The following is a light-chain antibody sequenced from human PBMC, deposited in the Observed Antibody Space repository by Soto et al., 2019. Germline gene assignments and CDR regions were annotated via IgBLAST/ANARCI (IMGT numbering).Light chain of an antibody. CDR1: QGILSD. J-gene: IGKJ1*01. CDR2: AES. V-gene: IGKV1-6*01. CDR3: QQYYSYPWT. Sequence: AIQFTHSPSSLSASVGDRATVASRTSQGILSDLCWCPQKPRKAPKLLNYAESRLHSRAPSMVRGNAYGTDFTLTISSLQPEDVATCSCQQYYSYPWTFGQGTKVDIK.